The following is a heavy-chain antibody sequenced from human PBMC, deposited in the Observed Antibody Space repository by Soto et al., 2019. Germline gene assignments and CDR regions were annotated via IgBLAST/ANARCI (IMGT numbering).Heavy chain of an antibody. CDR2: IYYSGYT. CDR3: ARAKYSGAFDI. V-gene: IGHV4-30-4*01. J-gene: IGHJ3*02. CDR1: GGSFSSGDYY. Sequence: QVQLQESGPGLVKPSQTLSLTCTVSGGSFSSGDYYWSWIRQPPGKGLEWIGYIYYSGYTFYNPSLKSRLTISVDTSKNQFSLKLSSVTAADTAVYYCARAKYSGAFDIWGQGTMVTVSS. D-gene: IGHD2-15*01.